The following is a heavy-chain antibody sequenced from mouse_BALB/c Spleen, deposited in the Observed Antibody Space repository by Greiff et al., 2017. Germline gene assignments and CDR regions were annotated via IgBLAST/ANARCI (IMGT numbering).Heavy chain of an antibody. V-gene: IGHV7-3*02. CDR1: GFTFTDYY. CDR2: IRNKANGYTT. Sequence: EVMLVESGGGLVQPGGSLRLSCATSGFTFTDYYMSWVRQPPGKALEWLGFIRNKANGYTTEYSASVKGRFTISRDNSQSILYLQMNTLRAEDSATYYCAREGFDYWGQGTTLTVSS. CDR3: AREGFDY. J-gene: IGHJ2*01.